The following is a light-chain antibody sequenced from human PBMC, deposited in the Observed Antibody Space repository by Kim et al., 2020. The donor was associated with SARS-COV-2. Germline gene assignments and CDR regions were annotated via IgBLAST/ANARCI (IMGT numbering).Light chain of an antibody. V-gene: IGLV1-40*01. CDR2: GND. Sequence: GQGCAIACAGRSSNIGAGYGVHWDQQLPGTAPTLLFYGNDNRPSGVPDRFSGSKSGTSASLAITGLQAEDEADYYCQSYDTNVSALFGGGTQLTVL. CDR1: SSNIGAGYG. J-gene: IGLJ2*01. CDR3: QSYDTNVSAL.